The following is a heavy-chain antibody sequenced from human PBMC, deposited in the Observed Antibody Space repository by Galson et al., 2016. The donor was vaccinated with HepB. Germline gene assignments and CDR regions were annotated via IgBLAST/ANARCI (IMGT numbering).Heavy chain of an antibody. CDR3: ARVGPGGFGAYVVGYFDY. J-gene: IGHJ4*02. Sequence: ETLALTCTVSGGSISSYYWSWIRQPPGKGLEWIGYISYSGSTSYSPSLKSRVTMSIDMSKNQLSLKLSSVTAADTAVYYCARVGPGGFGAYVVGYFDYWGQGTQVTVSS. CDR1: GGSISSYY. D-gene: IGHD5-12*01. V-gene: IGHV4-59*01. CDR2: ISYSGST.